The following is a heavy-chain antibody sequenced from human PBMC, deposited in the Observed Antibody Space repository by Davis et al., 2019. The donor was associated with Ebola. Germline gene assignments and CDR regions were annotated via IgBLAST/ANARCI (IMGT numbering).Heavy chain of an antibody. CDR2: IHHSGST. CDR1: GGSFSGYY. CDR3: ERRGVYGDYRYYFDY. J-gene: IGHJ4*02. Sequence: MPGGSLRLSCAVYGGSFSGYYWSWIRQPPGQGLEWIGEIHHSGSTNYNPSLKSRVTISVDTSKNQFSLKLSSVTAADTAVYYCERRGVYGDYRYYFDYWGQGTLVTVSS. V-gene: IGHV4-34*01. D-gene: IGHD4-17*01.